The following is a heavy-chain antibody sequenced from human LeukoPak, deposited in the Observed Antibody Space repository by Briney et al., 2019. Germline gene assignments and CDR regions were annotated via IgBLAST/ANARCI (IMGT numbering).Heavy chain of an antibody. CDR1: GFTFSGHG. CDR2: IWANGITK. V-gene: IGHV3-33*01. CDR3: ARDASFYADDY. D-gene: IGHD2/OR15-2a*01. J-gene: IGHJ4*02. Sequence: GGPLRLSCVASGFTFSGHGMHWVRQAPGKGLEWVAVIWANGITKHYADSVKGRFTISRDNSRSTLYLQMTSPTAEDTAIYYCARDASFYADDYWGQGTQVTVSS.